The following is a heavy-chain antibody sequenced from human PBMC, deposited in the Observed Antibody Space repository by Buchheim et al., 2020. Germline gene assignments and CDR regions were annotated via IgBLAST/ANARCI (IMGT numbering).Heavy chain of an antibody. D-gene: IGHD1-26*01. J-gene: IGHJ4*02. V-gene: IGHV3-74*03. Sequence: EVQLEESGGTLVQPGGSLRLSCVASGFTFKNYWMHWVRQVPGKGLVWVSRINIDGSGTMYAVSVMGRFTVSRDNVKNTLYLQLHSLRADDTAVYYCARGYSGTYRIDYWGQGTL. CDR2: INIDGSGT. CDR3: ARGYSGTYRIDY. CDR1: GFTFKNYW.